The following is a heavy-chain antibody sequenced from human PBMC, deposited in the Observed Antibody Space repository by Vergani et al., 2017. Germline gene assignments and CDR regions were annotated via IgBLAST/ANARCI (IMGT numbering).Heavy chain of an antibody. D-gene: IGHD1-26*01. CDR2: IYYSGST. Sequence: QVQLQESGPGLVKPSETLSLTCTVSGGSISSYYWSWIRQPPGKGLEWIGYIYYSGSTNYNPSLKSRVTISVDTSKNQFSLKLSSVTAADTAVYYCAKGSGLLRKGDEYFQHWGQGTLVTVSS. V-gene: IGHV4-59*01. CDR3: AKGSGLLRKGDEYFQH. J-gene: IGHJ1*01. CDR1: GGSISSYY.